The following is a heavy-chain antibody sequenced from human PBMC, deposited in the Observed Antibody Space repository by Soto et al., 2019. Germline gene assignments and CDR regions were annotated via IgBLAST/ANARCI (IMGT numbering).Heavy chain of an antibody. V-gene: IGHV3-30*04. CDR1: GVTFRTYA. J-gene: IGHJ3*01. CDR3: ARDQSRVDMTKDALDV. Sequence: PGGSLSLSCAAAGVTFRTYAMYWVRQAPGKGLEWVAVISYEGSNKFYADSVKGRFSISRDNSKNTLYLQMNSLRAADAAVYFCARDQSRVDMTKDALDVWGRGTMVNVSS. CDR2: ISYEGSNK. D-gene: IGHD3-9*01.